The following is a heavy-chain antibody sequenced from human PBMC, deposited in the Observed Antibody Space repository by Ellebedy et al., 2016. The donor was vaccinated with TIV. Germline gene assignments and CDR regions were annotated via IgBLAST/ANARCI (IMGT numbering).Heavy chain of an antibody. CDR2: INHSGST. CDR1: GGSFSGYY. CDR3: ARAPYDVYRYFHL. J-gene: IGHJ2*01. D-gene: IGHD3-3*01. Sequence: MPSETLSLTCGVYGGSFSGYYWTWIRQPPGKGLEWIGEINHSGSTNYTPSLKSRVTISVDTSKNQFSLKLSSVTAADTAVYFCARAPYDVYRYFHLWGRGTLVAVSS. V-gene: IGHV4-34*01.